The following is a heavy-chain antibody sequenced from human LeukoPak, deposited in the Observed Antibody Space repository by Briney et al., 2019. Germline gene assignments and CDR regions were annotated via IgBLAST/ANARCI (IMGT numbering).Heavy chain of an antibody. Sequence: ASVKVSCTASGYTFTGYYMHWVRQAPGQGLEWMGWINPNSGGTNYAQKFQGRVTMTRDTSISTAYMELSRLRSDDTAVYYCARDLYDSSGYYYGAAYWGQGTLVTVSS. J-gene: IGHJ4*02. CDR1: GYTFTGYY. D-gene: IGHD3-22*01. CDR2: INPNSGGT. V-gene: IGHV1-2*02. CDR3: ARDLYDSSGYYYGAAY.